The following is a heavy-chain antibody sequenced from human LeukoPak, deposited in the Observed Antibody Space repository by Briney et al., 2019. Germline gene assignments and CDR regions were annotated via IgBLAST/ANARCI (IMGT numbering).Heavy chain of an antibody. CDR3: ARGRRLHAFDI. J-gene: IGHJ3*02. V-gene: IGHV4-34*01. D-gene: IGHD4-17*01. CDR1: GGSFSGYY. CDR2: INHSGST. Sequence: SETLSLTCAVYGGSFSGYYWSWIRQPPGKGLEWIGEINHSGSTNYNPSLKSRVTISVDTSKNQFSLKLSSVTAADTAVYYCARGRRLHAFDIWGQRTMVTVSS.